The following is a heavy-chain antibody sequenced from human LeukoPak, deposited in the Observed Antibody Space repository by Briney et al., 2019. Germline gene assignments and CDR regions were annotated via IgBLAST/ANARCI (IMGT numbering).Heavy chain of an antibody. Sequence: SETLSLTCAVDCGSFSGHFWSWIRQPPEKRLEWIGEINDSESTNYNPSLKSRVTISADMSKNQFSLKLSSVTAADTALYYCARGTDGMATVFDYWGQGTLVTVSS. J-gene: IGHJ4*02. D-gene: IGHD5-24*01. V-gene: IGHV4-34*01. CDR2: INDSEST. CDR3: ARGTDGMATVFDY. CDR1: CGSFSGHF.